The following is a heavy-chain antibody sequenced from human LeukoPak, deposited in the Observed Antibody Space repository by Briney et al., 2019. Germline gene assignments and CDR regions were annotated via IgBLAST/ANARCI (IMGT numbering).Heavy chain of an antibody. CDR3: ARDRVRGNSNPFFDY. CDR2: IYYSGTT. J-gene: IGHJ4*02. V-gene: IGHV4-61*01. CDR1: GGSVSSGTYY. D-gene: IGHD4-11*01. Sequence: SETLSLTCTVSGGSVSSGTYYWSWIRQPPGKGLEWIGYIYYSGTTNYNPSLKSRITISVDTSKNQFSLKLSSVTAADTAVYYCARDRVRGNSNPFFDYWGQGTLVTVSS.